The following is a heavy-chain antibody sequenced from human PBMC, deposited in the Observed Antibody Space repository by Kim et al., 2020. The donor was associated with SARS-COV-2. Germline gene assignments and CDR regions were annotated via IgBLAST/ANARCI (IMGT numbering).Heavy chain of an antibody. CDR1: GLTFSSYG. D-gene: IGHD1-26*01. V-gene: IGHV3-33*05. J-gene: IGHJ3*02. CDR3: ARDFIVGASPGAFDI. CDR2: ISYDGSNK. Sequence: GGSLRLSCAASGLTFSSYGMHWVRQAPGKGLEWVAVISYDGSNKYYADSVKGRFTISRDNSKNTLYLQMNSLRAEDTAVYYCARDFIVGASPGAFDIWGQGTMVTVSS.